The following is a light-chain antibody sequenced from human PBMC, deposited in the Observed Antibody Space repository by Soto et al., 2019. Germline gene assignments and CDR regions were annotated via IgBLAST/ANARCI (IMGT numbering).Light chain of an antibody. CDR1: QSVSIY. CDR2: DAS. CDR3: QQRSNWPLT. Sequence: EIVLTQSPATVSLSPGERATLSCRASQSVSIYLAWYQQKPGQAPRLLIYDASNRASDIPARFSGSGSETDFTLTISSLEPEDFAIYYCQQRSNWPLTFGGGTKVDSK. V-gene: IGKV3-11*01. J-gene: IGKJ4*01.